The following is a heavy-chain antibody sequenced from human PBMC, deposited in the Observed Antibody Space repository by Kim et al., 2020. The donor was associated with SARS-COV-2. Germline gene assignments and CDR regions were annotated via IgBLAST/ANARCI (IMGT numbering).Heavy chain of an antibody. D-gene: IGHD6-13*01. V-gene: IGHV1-18*01. CDR3: ARMSSSSWYADYFDY. J-gene: IGHJ4*02. Sequence: QKLQGRVTRTTDTSTSTAYMELRSLRSDDTAVYYCARMSSSSWYADYFDYWGQGTLVTVSS.